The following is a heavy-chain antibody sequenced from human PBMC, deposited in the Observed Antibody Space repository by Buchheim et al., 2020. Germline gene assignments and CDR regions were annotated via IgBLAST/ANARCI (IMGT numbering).Heavy chain of an antibody. V-gene: IGHV3-74*01. Sequence: EVQLVESGGGLVQPGGSLRLSCAASGFNISNYWMYWVRQVPGKGLVWVSRINSDGSTTTYADSVKGRFTISRDNAKNAVYMQMNSLGGEDVAVYYCARSLYCCNGMDVWGQGTT. D-gene: IGHD2-2*01. CDR3: ARSLYCCNGMDV. CDR1: GFNISNYW. CDR2: INSDGSTT. J-gene: IGHJ6*02.